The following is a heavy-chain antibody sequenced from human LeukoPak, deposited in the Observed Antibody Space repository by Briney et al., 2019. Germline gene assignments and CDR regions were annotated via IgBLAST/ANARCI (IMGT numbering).Heavy chain of an antibody. CDR1: GDSVSSNSAA. CDR2: TYYRSKWYN. Sequence: SQTLSLTCAISGDSVSSNSAAWNWIRQSPSRGLEWLGRTYYRSKWYNDYAVSVKSRITISPDTSKNQFSLQLNSVTPEDTAVYYCARAGQYCSSTSCYAYYFDYWGQGTLVTVSS. V-gene: IGHV6-1*01. D-gene: IGHD2-2*01. J-gene: IGHJ4*02. CDR3: ARAGQYCSSTSCYAYYFDY.